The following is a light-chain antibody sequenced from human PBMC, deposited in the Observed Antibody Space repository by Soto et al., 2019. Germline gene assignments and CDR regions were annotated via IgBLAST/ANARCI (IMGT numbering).Light chain of an antibody. J-gene: IGLJ7*01. V-gene: IGLV4-69*01. CDR2: LNSNGSH. CDR1: SGHSSYA. Sequence: QPVLTQSPSASASLGASVKLTCTLSSGHSSYAIAWHQQQPEKGPRYLMKLNSNGSHSKGDGIPDRFSGSSSGAERYPTISSLLSEDEADYYCQTWGTGYAVFGVGTQLTVL. CDR3: QTWGTGYAV.